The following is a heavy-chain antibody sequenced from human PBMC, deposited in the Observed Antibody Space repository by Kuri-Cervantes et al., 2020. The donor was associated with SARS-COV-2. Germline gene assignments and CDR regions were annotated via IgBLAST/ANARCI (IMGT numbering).Heavy chain of an antibody. Sequence: SETLSLTCAVYGGSSSDDKWSWIRQAPGKGLEWVGEITESGSTNYNPSLKGRVSMSVDTSEKQFSLKLTSVTAADTAIYYCARGRYDVTMIVVVVTAASSYFDLWGRGTLVTVSS. CDR1: GGSSSDDK. D-gene: IGHD3-22*01. CDR2: ITESGST. CDR3: ARGRYDVTMIVVVVTAASSYFDL. V-gene: IGHV4-34*01. J-gene: IGHJ2*01.